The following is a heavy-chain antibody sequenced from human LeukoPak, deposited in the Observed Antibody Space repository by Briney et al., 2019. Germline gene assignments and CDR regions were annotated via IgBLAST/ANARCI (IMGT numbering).Heavy chain of an antibody. CDR1: GFTFSSYA. V-gene: IGHV3-23*01. Sequence: GGSLRLSCAASGFTFSSYAMSWVRQAPGKGLEWVSAISGSGGSTYYADSVKGRFTISRDNSKNTLYLQMNSLRAEDTAVYYCAKDHTVNYYYYSMDVWGQGTTVTVSS. CDR2: ISGSGGST. J-gene: IGHJ6*02. D-gene: IGHD4-11*01. CDR3: AKDHTVNYYYYSMDV.